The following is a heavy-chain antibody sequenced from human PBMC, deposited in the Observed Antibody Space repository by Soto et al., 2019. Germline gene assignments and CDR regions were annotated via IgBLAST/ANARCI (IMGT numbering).Heavy chain of an antibody. CDR2: ISANDGSA. CDR3: AKPLFSTGGFFDH. J-gene: IGHJ4*02. V-gene: IGHV3-23*01. Sequence: LRRSCAASGFTFSSYAINWVRQSPGEGLEWVSIISANDGSAYYADSVKGRFTISRDISKNMLYLQMKSLRAEDTATYSCAKPLFSTGGFFDHWGQGTLVTVSS. D-gene: IGHD6-25*01. CDR1: GFTFSSYA.